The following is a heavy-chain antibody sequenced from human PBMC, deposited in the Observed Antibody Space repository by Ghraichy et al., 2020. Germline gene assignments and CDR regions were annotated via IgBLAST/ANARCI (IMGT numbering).Heavy chain of an antibody. J-gene: IGHJ4*02. Sequence: SGPTLVKPAQTLTLTCTFSGFSLSTSGVGVGWIRQPPGKALEWLALIYWDADKHYTPSLESRLTITKDTSKNQVVLTMTNMDPVDTATYYCAHSLQYVFWSGYHRGYFDFWGQGTLVTVSS. CDR3: AHSLQYVFWSGYHRGYFDF. CDR2: IYWDADK. V-gene: IGHV2-5*02. D-gene: IGHD3-3*01. CDR1: GFSLSTSGVG.